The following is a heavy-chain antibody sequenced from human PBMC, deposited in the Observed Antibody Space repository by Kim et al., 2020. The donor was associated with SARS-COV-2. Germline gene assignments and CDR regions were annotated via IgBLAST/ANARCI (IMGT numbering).Heavy chain of an antibody. CDR3: ARYREWLVLNAFDY. CDR2: ISSSGSTI. Sequence: GGSLRLSCAASGFTFSSYEMNWVRQAPGKGLEWVSYISSSGSTIYYADSVKGRFTISRDNAKNSLYLQMNSLRAEDTAVYYCARYREWLVLNAFDYWGQGTLVTVSS. J-gene: IGHJ4*02. V-gene: IGHV3-48*03. D-gene: IGHD6-19*01. CDR1: GFTFSSYE.